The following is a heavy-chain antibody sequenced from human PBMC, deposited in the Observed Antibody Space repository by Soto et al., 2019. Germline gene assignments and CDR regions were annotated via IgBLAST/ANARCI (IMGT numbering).Heavy chain of an antibody. D-gene: IGHD3-16*01. CDR2: IYSSGST. CDR3: AIDKGSRLGSGMDV. J-gene: IGHJ6*02. Sequence: QVQLQESGPGLVKPSQTLSLTCTVSGGSINSGGYYWSWIRQHPGKGLEWIGYIYSSGSTSYNPSIKSRVTISLDTSKNQFSLKLGSVTAADTAVYYCAIDKGSRLGSGMDVWGQGTTVTVSS. CDR1: GGSINSGGYY. V-gene: IGHV4-31*03.